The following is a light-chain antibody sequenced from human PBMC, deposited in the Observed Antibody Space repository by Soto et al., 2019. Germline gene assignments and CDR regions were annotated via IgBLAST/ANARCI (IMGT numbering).Light chain of an antibody. J-gene: IGKJ4*01. CDR2: TAS. Sequence: EIVLTQSPGTLSLSQGERATLSCRASQSVGNNYLAWYQQKPGQAPRLLIYTASIRATGIPDRFSGSGSGTDFTLTISRLEPEDFAVYYCHQHAESPLTFGGGTKVDIK. CDR3: HQHAESPLT. V-gene: IGKV3-20*01. CDR1: QSVGNNY.